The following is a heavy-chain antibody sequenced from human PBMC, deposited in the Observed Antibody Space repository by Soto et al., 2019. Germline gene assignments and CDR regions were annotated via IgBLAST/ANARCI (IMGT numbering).Heavy chain of an antibody. CDR2: INSDGSVS. V-gene: IGHV3-74*01. CDR1: GFTFSNYW. Sequence: VQLVESGGGLVQPGGSLRLSCVASGFTFSNYWMYWVRQAPGEGLVGVSRINSDGSVSSYADSVKGRLTISRDNVKNTLYLQMDSLRAEDTAVYYCARGDCVGGTCYSLAGSFYYYMDVWGKGTTVTVFS. CDR3: ARGDCVGGTCYSLAGSFYYYMDV. J-gene: IGHJ6*03. D-gene: IGHD2-15*01.